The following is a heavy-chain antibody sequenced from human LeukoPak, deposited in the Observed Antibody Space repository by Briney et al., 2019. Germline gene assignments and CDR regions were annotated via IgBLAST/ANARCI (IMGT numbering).Heavy chain of an antibody. CDR2: IYYSGNT. J-gene: IGHJ3*02. Sequence: SETLSLTCTVSGDSISSGTYYWAWIRQPPGKGLEWIGTIYYSGNTLYSPSLKSRDNISVDTSKNQFSLKLTSVTAADTAVYYCARHGTAVISLLGAFDIGGQGTMVTFSS. CDR3: ARHGTAVISLLGAFDI. D-gene: IGHD4-17*01. CDR1: GDSISSGTYY. V-gene: IGHV4-39*01.